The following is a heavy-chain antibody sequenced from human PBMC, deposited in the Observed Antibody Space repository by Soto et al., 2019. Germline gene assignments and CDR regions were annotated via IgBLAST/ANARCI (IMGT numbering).Heavy chain of an antibody. V-gene: IGHV3-7*03. J-gene: IGHJ4*02. D-gene: IGHD1-26*01. CDR2: IQQDGSEK. CDR1: GFTFTSYS. CDR3: AKAELADDY. Sequence: GGSLRLSCAVSGFTFTSYSMSWVRQAPGEGLEWVANIQQDGSEKYYVDSVKGRFTISRDNSKNTLYLQMNSLRAEDTAVYYCAKAELADDYWGQGTLVTVSS.